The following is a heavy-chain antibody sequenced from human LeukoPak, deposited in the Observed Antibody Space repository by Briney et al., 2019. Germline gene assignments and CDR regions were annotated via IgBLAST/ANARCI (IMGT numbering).Heavy chain of an antibody. CDR3: AIYSSSSGRIDP. CDR2: INYSGVT. CDR1: SGSITGSVYY. J-gene: IGHJ5*02. D-gene: IGHD2-15*01. V-gene: IGHV4-39*02. Sequence: SETLSLTCTVSSGSITGSVYYCSWIRQPPGKGLEWIAGINYSGVTHYNPSLKSRVTISVDTSKNHFSLNLSSVTAADTAVYYCAIYSSSSGRIDPWGQGTLVTVSS.